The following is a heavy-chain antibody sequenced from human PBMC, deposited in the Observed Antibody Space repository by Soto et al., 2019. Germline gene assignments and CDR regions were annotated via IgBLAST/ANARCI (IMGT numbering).Heavy chain of an antibody. Sequence: ASVKVSCRASGYTFTSYDINGVRQATGQGLEWMGWMNPNSGNTGYAQKFQGRVTMTRNTYISTAYMELSSLRSEDTAVYYCARGGSLNAFDICGQGTMVAFSS. V-gene: IGHV1-8*01. CDR1: GYTFTSYD. D-gene: IGHD1-26*01. CDR2: MNPNSGNT. CDR3: ARGGSLNAFDI. J-gene: IGHJ3*02.